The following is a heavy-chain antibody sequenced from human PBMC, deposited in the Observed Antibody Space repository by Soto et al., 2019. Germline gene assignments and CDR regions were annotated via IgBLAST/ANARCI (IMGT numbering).Heavy chain of an antibody. V-gene: IGHV3-23*01. D-gene: IGHD3-22*01. Sequence: PGGSVRHSCVASKFIFRSYALSWVSQAPGKGLEWVSVISGSGGSTHYADSVKGRSTISRDNSKNTLHLQVNSLRGEDTAVYYCAKEADISGYYPDYWGQGNQXTVS. CDR2: ISGSGGST. CDR3: AKEADISGYYPDY. J-gene: IGHJ4*02. CDR1: KFIFRSYA.